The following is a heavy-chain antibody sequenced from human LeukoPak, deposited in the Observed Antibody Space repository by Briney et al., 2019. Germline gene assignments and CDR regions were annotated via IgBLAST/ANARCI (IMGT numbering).Heavy chain of an antibody. CDR3: AKGLDGWLIGAFDI. CDR2: IIPIFGTA. CDR1: GGTFSSYA. V-gene: IGHV1-69*06. D-gene: IGHD3-22*01. J-gene: IGHJ3*02. Sequence: ASVKVSCKASGGTFSSYAISWVRRAPGQGLEWMGGIIPIFGTANYAQKFQGRVTITADKSTSTAYMELSSLRSEDTAVYYCAKGLDGWLIGAFDIWGQGTRVTVSS.